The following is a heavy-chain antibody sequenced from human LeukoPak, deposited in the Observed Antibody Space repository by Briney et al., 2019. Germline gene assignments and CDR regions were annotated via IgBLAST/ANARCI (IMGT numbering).Heavy chain of an antibody. Sequence: ASVKVSCKASGYTFTGYYMHWVRHAPGQGLEWMGLINPNSGGTNYARKFQGRVTMTRDTSISTAYMELSRMRSDDTAVYYCARDLPGFTIYDYVWGSYRTFDYWGKGTLVTVSS. V-gene: IGHV1-2*02. J-gene: IGHJ4*02. CDR1: GYTFTGYY. CDR3: ARDLPGFTIYDYVWGSYRTFDY. CDR2: INPNSGGT. D-gene: IGHD3-16*02.